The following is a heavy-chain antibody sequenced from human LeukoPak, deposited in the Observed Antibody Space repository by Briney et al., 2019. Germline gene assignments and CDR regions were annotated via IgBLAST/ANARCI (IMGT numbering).Heavy chain of an antibody. CDR3: ASGSGSYRTPYYYMDV. CDR1: GFTFSSYG. D-gene: IGHD3-10*01. J-gene: IGHJ6*03. V-gene: IGHV3-30*02. Sequence: PGGSLRLSCAASGFTFSSYGMHWVRQAPGKGLEWVAFIRYDGSNKYYADSVKGRFTISRDNSKNTLYLQMNSLRAEDTAVYYCASGSGSYRTPYYYMDVCGTGTTVTVSS. CDR2: IRYDGSNK.